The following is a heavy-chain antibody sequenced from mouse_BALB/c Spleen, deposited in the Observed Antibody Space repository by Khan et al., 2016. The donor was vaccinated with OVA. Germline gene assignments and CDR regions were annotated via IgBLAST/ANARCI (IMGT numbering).Heavy chain of an antibody. CDR3: ARIKKIVATYFDY. D-gene: IGHD1-1*01. Sequence: QVQLRQPGAELVKAGPSVKMSCKASGYTFTSYWMHWVKQRLGKGLEWFAETNPTNGRTYYNEKITSKATLTVDKSTSTAYMLLSGPTVEDSTFYDCARIKKIVATYFDYWGQGTTLTVSS. CDR2: TNPTNGRT. V-gene: IGHV1S81*02. J-gene: IGHJ2*01. CDR1: GYTFTSYW.